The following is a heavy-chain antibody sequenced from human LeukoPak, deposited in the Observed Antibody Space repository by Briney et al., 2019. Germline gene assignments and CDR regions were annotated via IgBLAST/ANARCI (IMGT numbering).Heavy chain of an antibody. Sequence: GGSLRLSCAVSGLTFSDYYMSWIRQAPGKGLEWVSYISSSGSSLFYADSVKGRFTISRDNSKNTLYLQMNSLRVEDTAVYYCVGLYKDYWGQGTLVTVSS. D-gene: IGHD1-1*01. CDR1: GLTFSDYY. V-gene: IGHV3-11*01. CDR2: ISSSGSSL. J-gene: IGHJ4*02. CDR3: VGLYKDY.